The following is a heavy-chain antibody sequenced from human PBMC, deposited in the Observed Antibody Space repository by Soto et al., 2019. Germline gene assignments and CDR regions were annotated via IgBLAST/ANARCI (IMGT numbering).Heavy chain of an antibody. CDR1: GGSVSSGSYY. CDR2: IYYSGST. CDR3: ARAERYYDSSGYYDWFDP. J-gene: IGHJ5*02. V-gene: IGHV4-61*01. Sequence: SETLSLTSTVSGGSVSSGSYYWSWIRQPPGKGLEWIGYIYYSGSTNYNPSLKSRVTISVDTSKNQFSLKLSSVTAADTAVYYCARAERYYDSSGYYDWFDPWGQGTLVTVSS. D-gene: IGHD3-22*01.